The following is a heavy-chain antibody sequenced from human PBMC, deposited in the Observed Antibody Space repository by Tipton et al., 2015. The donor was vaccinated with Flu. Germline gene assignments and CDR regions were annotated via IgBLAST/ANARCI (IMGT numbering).Heavy chain of an antibody. Sequence: SLRLSCAASGFTFSDYYMSWIRQAPGKGLEWVSYISSSGSTIYYADSVKGRFTISRDNAKNSLYLQMNSLRAEDTAVYYCARESGRWGLLQVYYGMDVWGQGTTVPVSS. CDR2: ISSSGSTI. D-gene: IGHD1-26*01. V-gene: IGHV3-11*01. CDR3: ARESGRWGLLQVYYGMDV. CDR1: GFTFSDYY. J-gene: IGHJ6*02.